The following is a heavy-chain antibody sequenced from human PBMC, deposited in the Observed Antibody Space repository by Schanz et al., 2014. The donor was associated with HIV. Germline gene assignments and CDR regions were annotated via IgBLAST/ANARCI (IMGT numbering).Heavy chain of an antibody. CDR2: IYYGGST. Sequence: QVKLQQWGAGLLKPSETLSLTCAVYGGSFTGYYWSWIRQTPEKGLEWIGYIYYGGSTYFNPSLRSRLTISVDTSKNQFSLKLSSVTAADTAVYYCARGYYDSSGYIHAFDIWGQGTMVTVSS. D-gene: IGHD3-22*01. CDR3: ARGYYDSSGYIHAFDI. J-gene: IGHJ3*02. CDR1: GGSFTGYY. V-gene: IGHV4-34*01.